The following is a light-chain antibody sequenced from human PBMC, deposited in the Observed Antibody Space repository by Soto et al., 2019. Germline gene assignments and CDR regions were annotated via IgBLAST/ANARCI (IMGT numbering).Light chain of an antibody. Sequence: VLTQSPGTLSLSPGERATLSCRASQSVRSNFLAWYQQKPGQAPRLLIYGASNRATGIPDRFSGSGSGTDFTLTISSLQSEDLAVYYCHLYNILPLPFGGGTKADNK. J-gene: IGKJ4*01. CDR1: QSVRSNF. CDR2: GAS. CDR3: HLYNILPLP. V-gene: IGKV3-20*01.